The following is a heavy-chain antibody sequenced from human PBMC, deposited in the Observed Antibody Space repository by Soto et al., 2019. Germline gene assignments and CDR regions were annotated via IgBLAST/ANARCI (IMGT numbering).Heavy chain of an antibody. Sequence: GGSLRLSCAASGFTFSSYWMSWVRQAPGKGLEWVANIKQDGSEKYYVDSVKGRFTISRDNAKNSLYLQMNSLRAEDTAVYYCAREDGDEFEVWDYWGQGTLVTVSS. CDR1: GFTFSSYW. CDR3: AREDGDEFEVWDY. J-gene: IGHJ4*02. CDR2: IKQDGSEK. V-gene: IGHV3-7*01. D-gene: IGHD4-17*01.